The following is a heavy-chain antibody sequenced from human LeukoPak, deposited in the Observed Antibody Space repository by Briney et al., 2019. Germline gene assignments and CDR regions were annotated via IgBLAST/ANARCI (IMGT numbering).Heavy chain of an antibody. J-gene: IGHJ6*02. Sequence: GGSLRLSCAASGFTFSSYAMSWVRQAPGKGLEWVSAISGSGGSTYYADSVKGRFTISRVNSKNTLYLQMNSLRAEDTAVYYCAKDGAAASLPGYYGMDVWGQGTTVTVSS. CDR1: GFTFSSYA. CDR3: AKDGAAASLPGYYGMDV. D-gene: IGHD6-13*01. V-gene: IGHV3-23*01. CDR2: ISGSGGST.